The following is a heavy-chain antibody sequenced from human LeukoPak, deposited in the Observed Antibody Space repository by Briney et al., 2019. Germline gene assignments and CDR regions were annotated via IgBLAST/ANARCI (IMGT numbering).Heavy chain of an antibody. J-gene: IGHJ4*02. CDR2: IYYSGST. V-gene: IGHV4-59*01. Sequence: SETLSLNGTVSGGSISSYYWSWIRQPPGKGLEWIGYIYYSGSTNANPSLKSRVTISVDTSKNQFSLKLSSVTAADTAVYYCARVDCSSTSCYGLHYDYWGQGTLVTVSS. CDR3: ARVDCSSTSCYGLHYDY. D-gene: IGHD2-2*01. CDR1: GGSISSYY.